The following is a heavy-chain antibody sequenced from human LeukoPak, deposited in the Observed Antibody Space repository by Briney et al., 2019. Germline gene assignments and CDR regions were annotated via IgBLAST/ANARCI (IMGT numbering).Heavy chain of an antibody. V-gene: IGHV3-33*06. CDR2: IWYDGSNK. J-gene: IGHJ3*02. D-gene: IGHD1-26*01. CDR1: GFTFSSCG. Sequence: GGSLRLSCAASGFTFSSCGMHWVRQAPGKGLEWVAVIWYDGSNKYYADSVKGRFTISRDNSKNTLYLQMNSLRAEDTAVYYCAKDLSGSYWGAFDIWGQGTMVTVSS. CDR3: AKDLSGSYWGAFDI.